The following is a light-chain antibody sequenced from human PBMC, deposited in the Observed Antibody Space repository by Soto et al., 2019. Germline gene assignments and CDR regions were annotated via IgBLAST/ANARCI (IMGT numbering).Light chain of an antibody. Sequence: PVLTQPPSASGSPGQSVTISCTGTSSDVGAYKYVSWYQQYPGNAPKLMIYEVTKRPSGVPDRFSGSKSGNTASLTVSGLQAEDEADYYCTSYVGNDIWVFGGGTKLTVL. CDR1: SSDVGAYKY. CDR3: TSYVGNDIWV. CDR2: EVT. V-gene: IGLV2-8*01. J-gene: IGLJ3*02.